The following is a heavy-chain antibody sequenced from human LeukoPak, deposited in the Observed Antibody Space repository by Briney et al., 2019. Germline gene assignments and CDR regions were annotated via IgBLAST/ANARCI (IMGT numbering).Heavy chain of an antibody. CDR2: NSVTNNTK. CDR1: GFTFITHS. V-gene: IGHV3-21*06. D-gene: IGHD3/OR15-3a*01. J-gene: IGHJ4*02. Sequence: GGSLRLSCAASGFTFITHSMNWVRQAPGKGLEWVSFVSASDNSVTNNTKYHADSVKGRFTISRDNFNNTIFLQMNNLRSEDTAVYFCARDLEMIVGPRWGQGTQVTVSS. CDR3: ARDLEMIVGPR.